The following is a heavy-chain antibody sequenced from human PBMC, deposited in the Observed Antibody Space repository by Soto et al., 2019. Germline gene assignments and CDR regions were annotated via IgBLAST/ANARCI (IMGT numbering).Heavy chain of an antibody. CDR1: GYTFTSYD. Sequence: QVQLVQSGAEVKKPGASVKVSCKASGYTFTSYDINWVRQATGQGLEWMGWMNPNSGNTGYAQKFQGRVTMTRNTSISTAYMELSSLRSEDTAVYYCARRAVIAARRHGWFDPWGQGTLVTVSS. V-gene: IGHV1-8*01. J-gene: IGHJ5*02. CDR2: MNPNSGNT. D-gene: IGHD6-6*01. CDR3: ARRAVIAARRHGWFDP.